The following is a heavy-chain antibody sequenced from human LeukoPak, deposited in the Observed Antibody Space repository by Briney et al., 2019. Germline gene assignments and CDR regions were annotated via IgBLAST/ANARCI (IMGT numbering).Heavy chain of an antibody. CDR1: GYTFTSYD. D-gene: IGHD2-21*02. CDR3: ARKVTAIQNWFDP. CDR2: MNPNSGNT. Sequence: GASVKVSCKASGYTFTSYDINWVRQATGQGLEWMGWMNPNSGNTGYAQKFQGRVTMTRNTSISTAYMELSSLRSEDTVVYYCARKVTAIQNWFDPWGQGTLVTVSS. V-gene: IGHV1-8*01. J-gene: IGHJ5*02.